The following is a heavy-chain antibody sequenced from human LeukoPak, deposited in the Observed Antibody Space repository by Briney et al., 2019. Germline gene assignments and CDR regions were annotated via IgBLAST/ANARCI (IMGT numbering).Heavy chain of an antibody. J-gene: IGHJ6*02. V-gene: IGHV1-3*01. CDR2: INAGNGNT. CDR3: ARDLGEWPYYYGMDV. D-gene: IGHD3-16*01. Sequence: ASVKVSCKASGYTFTSYAMHWERQAPGQRLERMGRINAGNGNTKYSQKFQGRVTITRDTSASTAYMELSSLRSEDTAVYYCARDLGEWPYYYGMDVWGQGTTVTVSS. CDR1: GYTFTSYA.